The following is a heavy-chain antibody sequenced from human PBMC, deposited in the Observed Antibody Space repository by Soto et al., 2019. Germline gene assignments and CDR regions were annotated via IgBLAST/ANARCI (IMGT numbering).Heavy chain of an antibody. Sequence: SETLSLTCAVYGGSFSGYYWSWIRQPPGKGLEWIGEINHSGSTNYNPSLKSRVTISVDTSKNQFSLKLSSVTAADTAVYYCAMSYGPFDYWGQGTLVTVSS. J-gene: IGHJ4*02. D-gene: IGHD5-18*01. V-gene: IGHV4-34*01. CDR2: INHSGST. CDR1: GGSFSGYY. CDR3: AMSYGPFDY.